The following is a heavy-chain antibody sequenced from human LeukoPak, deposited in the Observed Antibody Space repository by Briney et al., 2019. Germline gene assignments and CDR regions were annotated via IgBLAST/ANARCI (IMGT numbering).Heavy chain of an antibody. V-gene: IGHV4-39*01. CDR2: IYYSGST. CDR3: ARHDGWSDSSGYPDY. Sequence: SETLSLTCTVSGGSISSSSYYWGWIRQPPGKGLEWIGSIYYSGSTYYNPSLKSRVTISVDTSKNQFSLKLSSVTAADTAVYYCARHDGWSDSSGYPDYWSQGTLVTVSS. CDR1: GGSISSSSYY. J-gene: IGHJ4*02. D-gene: IGHD3-22*01.